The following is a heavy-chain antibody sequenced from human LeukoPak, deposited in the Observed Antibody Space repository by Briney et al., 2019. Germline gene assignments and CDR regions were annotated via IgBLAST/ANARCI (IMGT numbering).Heavy chain of an antibody. Sequence: ASVKVSCKASGYTFTSYAMHWVRQAPGQRLEWMGWINAGNGNTKYSQKFQGRVTITRGTSASTAYMELSSLRSEDTAVYYCARELYCSGGSCYSVGFDYWGQGTLVTVSS. V-gene: IGHV1-3*01. CDR2: INAGNGNT. CDR3: ARELYCSGGSCYSVGFDY. D-gene: IGHD2-15*01. CDR1: GYTFTSYA. J-gene: IGHJ4*02.